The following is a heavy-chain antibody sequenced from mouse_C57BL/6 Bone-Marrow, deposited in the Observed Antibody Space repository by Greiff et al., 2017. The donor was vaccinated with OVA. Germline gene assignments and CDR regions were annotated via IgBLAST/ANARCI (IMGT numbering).Heavy chain of an antibody. CDR3: ARGGYYSAWFAY. D-gene: IGHD2-3*01. CDR1: GVDFSRSW. Sequence: EACGVDFSRSWMSWVRRAPGKGLEWIGEINPDSSTINYAPSLKDKFIISRDNAKNTLYLQMSKVRSEDTALYYCARGGYYSAWFAYWGQGTLVTVSA. V-gene: IGHV4-1*01. CDR2: INPDSSTI. J-gene: IGHJ3*01.